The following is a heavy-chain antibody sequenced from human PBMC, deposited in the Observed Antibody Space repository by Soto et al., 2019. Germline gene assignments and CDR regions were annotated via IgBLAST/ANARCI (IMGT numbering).Heavy chain of an antibody. V-gene: IGHV1-2*02. Sequence: ASVKVSCKASGYTFTGYYMHWVRQAPGQGLEWMGWINPNSGGTNYAQKFQGRVTMTRDTSISTASMELSRLRSDDTAVYYCARSGPSVNYYCMGVCDQGTTVTASS. CDR3: ARSGPSVNYYCMGV. CDR1: GYTFTGYY. CDR2: INPNSGGT. J-gene: IGHJ6*02. D-gene: IGHD2-8*01.